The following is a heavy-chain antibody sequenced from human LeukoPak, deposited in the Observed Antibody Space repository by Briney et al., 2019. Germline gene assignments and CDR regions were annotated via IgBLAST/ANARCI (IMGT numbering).Heavy chain of an antibody. D-gene: IGHD3-3*01. CDR3: ARSGRPYYDFWSGYLGY. CDR2: IYYSGST. J-gene: IGHJ4*02. V-gene: IGHV4-59*01. Sequence: SETLSLTCTVSGGSISSYYWSWIRQPPGKGLEWIGYIYYSGSTNYNPSLKSRVTISVDTSKNQFSLKLSSVTAADTAVYYCARSGRPYYDFWSGYLGYWGQGTLVTVSS. CDR1: GGSISSYY.